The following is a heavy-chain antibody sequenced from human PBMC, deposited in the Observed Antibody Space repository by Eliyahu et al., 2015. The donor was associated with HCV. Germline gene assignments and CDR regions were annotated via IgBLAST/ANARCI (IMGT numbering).Heavy chain of an antibody. CDR3: ARGSRAVAGPYFDY. Sequence: QVQLQQWGAGLLKPSETLSLTCAVYGGSFSAYYWSWIRQPPGKGLEWIGEINHSGSSNYNPSLKSRVTISVDTSKNQFSLKLSSVTAADTAVYYCARGSRAVAGPYFDYWGQGTLVTVSS. CDR1: GGSFSAYY. J-gene: IGHJ4*02. D-gene: IGHD6-19*01. V-gene: IGHV4-34*01. CDR2: INHSGSS.